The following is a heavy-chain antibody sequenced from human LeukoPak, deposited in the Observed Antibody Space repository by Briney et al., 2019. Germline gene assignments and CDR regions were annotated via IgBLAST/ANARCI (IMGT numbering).Heavy chain of an antibody. D-gene: IGHD3-9*01. V-gene: IGHV3-21*01. CDR1: GFTFNTFN. J-gene: IGHJ4*02. CDR2: ITSGGDYI. CDR3: ARGHYDVLAASYKWTPDY. Sequence: GGSLRLSCAASGFTFNTFNMNWVRQAPGKGLEWVSSITSGGDYIYYADSVKGRFTTSRDNAKNSLSLQLNSLRVEDTAVYYCARGHYDVLAASYKWTPDYWGQGTPVTVSS.